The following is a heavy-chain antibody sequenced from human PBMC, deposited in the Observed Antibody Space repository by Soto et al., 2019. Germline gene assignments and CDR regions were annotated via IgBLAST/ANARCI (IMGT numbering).Heavy chain of an antibody. J-gene: IGHJ5*02. CDR2: IYYSGST. CDR3: ARVRGHTYYDFWSGYQGNWFDP. Sequence: SETLSLTCSVSGGSISSGDYYWSWIRQPPGKGLEWIGYIYYSGSTYYNQSLKSRVNISVDTSKNQFSLKLSAVTAADTDVYYCARVRGHTYYDFWSGYQGNWFDPWGQGTLVTVSS. CDR1: GGSISSGDYY. V-gene: IGHV4-30-4*01. D-gene: IGHD3-3*01.